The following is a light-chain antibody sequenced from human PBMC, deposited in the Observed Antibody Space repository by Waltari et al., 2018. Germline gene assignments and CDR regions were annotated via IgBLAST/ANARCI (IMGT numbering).Light chain of an antibody. J-gene: IGLJ3*02. Sequence: SSGLTQDPAVSVALGQTVRITCQGDCLRTYFDTWYKQKPGQAPLLVIYGKNNRPSGIPDRFSGSSSEDTTSLTITGAQAEDEADYFCSSRDSSGNHVLFGGGTKLTVL. V-gene: IGLV3-19*01. CDR2: GKN. CDR1: CLRTYF. CDR3: SSRDSSGNHVL.